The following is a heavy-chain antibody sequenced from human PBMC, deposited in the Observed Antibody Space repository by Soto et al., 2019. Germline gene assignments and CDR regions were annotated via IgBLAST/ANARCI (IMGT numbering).Heavy chain of an antibody. CDR2: ISGNVGSTT. CDR3: AKHRGFVAGPFDS. D-gene: IGHD6-19*01. Sequence: EVQLLESGGGLAQPGGSLRLSCAVSGITFTNYSMGWVRQAPGKGLEWVSGISGNVGSTTHYADSVKGRFTISRDNSKIILFLKMTSLRAEDTAVYYCAKHRGFVAGPFDSWGQGTLVIVSS. V-gene: IGHV3-23*01. J-gene: IGHJ4*02. CDR1: GITFTNYS.